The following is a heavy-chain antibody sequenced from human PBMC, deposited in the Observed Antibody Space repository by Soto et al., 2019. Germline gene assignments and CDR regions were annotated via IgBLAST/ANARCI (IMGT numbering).Heavy chain of an antibody. CDR3: ARVSTRIWNWFDP. CDR2: ISSSSSYI. D-gene: IGHD2-15*01. V-gene: IGHV3-21*01. Sequence: GGSVRLSCAAAGLTFSSYIRNCVRQSPGKGLEWVSSISSSSSYIYYADSVKGRFTISRDNAKNSLYLQMNSLRAEDTAVYYCARVSTRIWNWFDPWGQGTLVTVSS. CDR1: GLTFSSYI. J-gene: IGHJ5*02.